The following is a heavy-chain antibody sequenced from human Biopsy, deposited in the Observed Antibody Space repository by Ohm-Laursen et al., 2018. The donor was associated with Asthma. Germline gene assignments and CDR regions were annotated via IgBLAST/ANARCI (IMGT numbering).Heavy chain of an antibody. CDR2: ISYDGGNK. V-gene: IGHV3-30*03. D-gene: IGHD6-19*01. CDR1: GFTFSGYA. CDR3: ARESSVAGSSGFDY. Sequence: SLRLSGAASGFTFSGYALHWVRQAPGRGLEWVAVISYDGGNKYYADSVKGRFTISRDNSKNTLYLQMNSLRAEDTAVYYCARESSVAGSSGFDYWGQGTLVTVSS. J-gene: IGHJ4*02.